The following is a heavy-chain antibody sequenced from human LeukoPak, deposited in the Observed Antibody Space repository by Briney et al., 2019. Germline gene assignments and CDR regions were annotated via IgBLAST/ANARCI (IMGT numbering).Heavy chain of an antibody. D-gene: IGHD2-2*01. J-gene: IGHJ4*02. V-gene: IGHV1-69*04. Sequence: SVEVSCKASGGTFSNDVISWVRQAPGQGLEWMGRIIPNLGMALYAQKFKGRVTITADKSPSTAYMELSSLTSEDTAVYFCARDLVCTMNCKDSWGQGTLVTVS. CDR3: ARDLVCTMNCKDS. CDR1: GGTFSNDV. CDR2: IIPNLGMA.